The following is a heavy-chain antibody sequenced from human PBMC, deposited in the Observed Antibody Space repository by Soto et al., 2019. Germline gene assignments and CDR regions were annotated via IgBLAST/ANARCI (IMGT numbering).Heavy chain of an antibody. Sequence: GGSLRLSCAASGFTFSSYGMHWVRQAPGKGLEWVAVIWYDGSNKYYADSVKGRFTISRDNSKNTLYLQMNSLRAEDTAVYYCARDTAAAGENWFDPWGQGTLVTVSS. V-gene: IGHV3-33*01. D-gene: IGHD6-13*01. CDR1: GFTFSSYG. CDR2: IWYDGSNK. CDR3: ARDTAAAGENWFDP. J-gene: IGHJ5*02.